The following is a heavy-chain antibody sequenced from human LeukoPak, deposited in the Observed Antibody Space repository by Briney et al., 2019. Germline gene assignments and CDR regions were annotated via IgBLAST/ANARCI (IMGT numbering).Heavy chain of an antibody. CDR1: GGSFSGYY. J-gene: IGHJ6*03. Sequence: SETLSLTCAVFGGSFSGYYWSWIRQPPGKGLEWIGEITYDGSTNYNPSLKSRVTISVDASKIQFSLNLSSVTAADTAVYYCARQCGYMDVWGKGTTVTISS. CDR2: ITYDGST. CDR3: ARQCGYMDV. V-gene: IGHV4-34*01.